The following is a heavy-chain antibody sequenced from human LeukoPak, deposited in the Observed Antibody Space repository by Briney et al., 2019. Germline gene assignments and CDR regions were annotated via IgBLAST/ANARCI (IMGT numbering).Heavy chain of an antibody. CDR2: MYYSGST. D-gene: IGHD3-22*01. J-gene: IGHJ4*02. CDR1: GGSISSYY. V-gene: IGHV4-39*07. CDR3: ARARSTYYYDSSAYDQRHHFDY. Sequence: SETLSLTCTVSGGSISSYYWGWIRQPPRKGLEWIGSMYYSGSTYYNPSLMSRVTMSVDTSKNQFSLNLSSVTAADTAVYYCARARSTYYYDSSAYDQRHHFDYWGQGTLVTVSS.